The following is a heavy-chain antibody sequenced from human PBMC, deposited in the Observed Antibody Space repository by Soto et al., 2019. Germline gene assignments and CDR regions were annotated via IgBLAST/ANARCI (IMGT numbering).Heavy chain of an antibody. CDR1: GYSFTSYW. J-gene: IGHJ6*02. Sequence: ESLKISCKGSGYSFTSYWIGWVRQMPGKGLEWMGIIYPGDSDTRYSPSFQGQVTISADKSISTAYLQWSSLKATDTAMYYCAGGGVRGVITRTRDYYGMDVWGQGTTVTVSS. CDR2: IYPGDSDT. CDR3: AGGGVRGVITRTRDYYGMDV. V-gene: IGHV5-51*01. D-gene: IGHD3-10*01.